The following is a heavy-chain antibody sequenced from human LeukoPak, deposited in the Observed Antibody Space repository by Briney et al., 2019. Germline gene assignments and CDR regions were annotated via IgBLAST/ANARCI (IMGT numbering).Heavy chain of an antibody. J-gene: IGHJ4*02. CDR1: GFTFSSYA. D-gene: IGHD5-24*01. CDR2: FSDSGRST. CDR3: AKRGMTTIKEGFDY. Sequence: GGSLRLSCAASGFTFSSYAMSWVRHAPGKGLEWVSAFSDSGRSTYYADSVKGRFTISRDNSKNTLYLQMNSLRAEDTAVYYCAKRGMTTIKEGFDYWGQGTLVTVSS. V-gene: IGHV3-23*01.